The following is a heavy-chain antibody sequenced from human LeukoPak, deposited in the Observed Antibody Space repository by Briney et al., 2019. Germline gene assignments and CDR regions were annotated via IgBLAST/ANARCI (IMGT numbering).Heavy chain of an antibody. CDR2: ISGSGGST. D-gene: IGHD6-25*01. CDR1: RFTFSSYA. J-gene: IGHJ4*02. CDR3: AKASSGWDFDY. Sequence: PGGSLRLSCAASRFTFSSYAMSWVRQAPGKGLEWVSAISGSGGSTYYADSVKCRFTISRDNSKNTLYLQMNSLRAEDMAVYYCAKASSGWDFDYWGQGTLVTASS. V-gene: IGHV3-23*01.